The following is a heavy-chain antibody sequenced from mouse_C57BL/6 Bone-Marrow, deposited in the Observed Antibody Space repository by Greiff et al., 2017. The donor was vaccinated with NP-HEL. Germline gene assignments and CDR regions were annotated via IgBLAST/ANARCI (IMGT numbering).Heavy chain of an antibody. CDR3: LLYYYGSSGFAY. D-gene: IGHD1-1*01. CDR2: IYPRSGNT. V-gene: IGHV1-81*01. CDR1: GYTFTSYG. Sequence: VQLQQSGAELARPGASVKLSCKASGYTFTSYGISWVKQRTGQGFEWIGEIYPRSGNTYYNEKFKGKATLTADKSSSTAYMELRSLTSEDSAVYFCLLYYYGSSGFAYWGQGTLVTVSA. J-gene: IGHJ3*01.